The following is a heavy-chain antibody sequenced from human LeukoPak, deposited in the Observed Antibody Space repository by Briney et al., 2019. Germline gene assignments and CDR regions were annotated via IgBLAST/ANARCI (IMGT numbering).Heavy chain of an antibody. Sequence: PSETLSLTCTVSGGSISSYYWSWIRQPAGKGLERIGRIYTSGSTNYNPSLKSRVTMSVDTSKNQFSLKLSSVTAADTAVYYCARDSYYYDSSGYYGPWGQGTLVTVSS. J-gene: IGHJ5*02. CDR3: ARDSYYYDSSGYYGP. CDR1: GGSISSYY. CDR2: IYTSGST. V-gene: IGHV4-4*07. D-gene: IGHD3-22*01.